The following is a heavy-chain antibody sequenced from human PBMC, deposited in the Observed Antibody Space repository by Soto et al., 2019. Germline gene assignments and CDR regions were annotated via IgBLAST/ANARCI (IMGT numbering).Heavy chain of an antibody. Sequence: GGSLRLSCAASGFTFSNYGLSWVRQAPGKGLEWVSSIGRSGVNTYYADSVKGRFTISRDNSMNTLYLQMNSLRAEDAAVYYCAKVAGTQVDYWGQGTLVTVSS. J-gene: IGHJ4*02. V-gene: IGHV3-23*01. CDR1: GFTFSNYG. CDR3: AKVAGTQVDY. CDR2: IGRSGVNT. D-gene: IGHD1-1*01.